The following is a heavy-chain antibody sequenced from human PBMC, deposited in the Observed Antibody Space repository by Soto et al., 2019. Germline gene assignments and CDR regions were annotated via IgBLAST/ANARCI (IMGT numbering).Heavy chain of an antibody. J-gene: IGHJ4*02. CDR2: INAGNGNT. CDR1: GYTFTSYA. CDR3: ARDFDY. V-gene: IGHV1-3*01. Sequence: QVQLVQSGAEVKKPGASVKVSCKASGYTFTSYAMHWVRQAPGQRLEWMGWINAGNGNTKYSQKFQGSVTITRDTAASTAYRELSSLRSEDTAVYYCARDFDYWGQGTLVTVSS.